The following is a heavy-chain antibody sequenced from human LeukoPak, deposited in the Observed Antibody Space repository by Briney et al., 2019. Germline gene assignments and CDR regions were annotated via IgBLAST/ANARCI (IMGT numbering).Heavy chain of an antibody. CDR3: ARGPRMVAMNGYAFDI. D-gene: IGHD2-2*01. CDR2: IYHSGST. Sequence: SETLSLTCTVSGYSLSSGYYWGWIRQPPGKGLEWIGSIYHSGSTYYNPSLKSRVTISVDTSKIQFSLNLTSVTAADTAMYYCARGPRMVAMNGYAFDIWGPGTTVIVSS. CDR1: GYSLSSGYY. V-gene: IGHV4-38-2*02. J-gene: IGHJ3*02.